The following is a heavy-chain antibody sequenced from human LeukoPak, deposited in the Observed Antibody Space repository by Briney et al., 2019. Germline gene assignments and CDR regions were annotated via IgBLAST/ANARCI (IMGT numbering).Heavy chain of an antibody. D-gene: IGHD2-2*02. CDR3: ASVAYCSSTSCYRDY. Sequence: ISSSSIYIYYADSVKGPFTISRDNAKNSLYLQMNSLRAEDTAVYYCASVAYCSSTSCYRDYWGQGTLVTVSS. J-gene: IGHJ4*02. V-gene: IGHV3-21*01. CDR2: ISSSSIYI.